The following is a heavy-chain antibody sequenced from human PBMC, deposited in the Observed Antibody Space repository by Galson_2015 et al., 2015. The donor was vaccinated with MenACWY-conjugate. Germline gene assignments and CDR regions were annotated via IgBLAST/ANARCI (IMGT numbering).Heavy chain of an antibody. V-gene: IGHV3-20*04. CDR1: GFSFDEHA. D-gene: IGHD4-17*01. CDR3: ARDSNDYGDWGASDT. J-gene: IGHJ3*02. CDR2: INWNGGNT. Sequence: SLRLSCAASGFSFDEHAMSWVRQAPGRGLEWVAGINWNGGNTGYADSVKGRFTISRDNAKNSLYLEMNNLRVEDTASYYCARDSNDYGDWGASDTWGQGTVIIVSA.